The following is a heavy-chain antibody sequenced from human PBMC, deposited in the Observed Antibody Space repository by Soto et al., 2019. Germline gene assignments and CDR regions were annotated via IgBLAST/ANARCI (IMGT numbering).Heavy chain of an antibody. Sequence: GSLRLSCTASGFTFGDYAMSWFRQAPGKGLEWVGFIRSKAYGGTTEYAASVKGRFTISRDDSKSIAYLQMNSLKTEDTAVYYCTRGFGSGYYDSSGYPRPDYYYYGMDVWGQGTTVTVSS. V-gene: IGHV3-49*03. CDR3: TRGFGSGYYDSSGYPRPDYYYYGMDV. D-gene: IGHD3-22*01. CDR1: GFTFGDYA. J-gene: IGHJ6*02. CDR2: IRSKAYGGTT.